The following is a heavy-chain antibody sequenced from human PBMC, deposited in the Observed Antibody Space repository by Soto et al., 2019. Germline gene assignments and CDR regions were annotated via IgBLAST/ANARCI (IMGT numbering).Heavy chain of an antibody. J-gene: IGHJ6*02. V-gene: IGHV1-18*01. D-gene: IGHD3-10*01. CDR3: ARYYYGSGSQTKGDYYGMDV. CDR1: GYTFTSYG. Sequence: ASVKVSCKASGYTFTSYGISWVRQAPGQGLEWMGWISAYNGNTNYAQKLQGRVTMTTDTSTSTAYMELRSLRSDDTAVYYCARYYYGSGSQTKGDYYGMDVSGQGTPVTVYS. CDR2: ISAYNGNT.